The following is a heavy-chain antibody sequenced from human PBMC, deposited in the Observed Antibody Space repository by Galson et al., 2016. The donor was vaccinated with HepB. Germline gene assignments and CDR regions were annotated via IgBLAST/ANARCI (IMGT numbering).Heavy chain of an antibody. CDR3: ARLFGLRWIGHYDVWSGTYGVDG. V-gene: IGHV5-51*01. D-gene: IGHD3-3*01. Sequence: QSGAEVKGPGESLKISCTGSADTFNNHWIGWVRHMPGKGLQWLGMIYPRYSDSRYSPSFRGQVTISADKSVSTAYLQWTSLRASDTAIYFCARLFGLRWIGHYDVWSGTYGVDGWCQGTTVTVSS. CDR1: ADTFNNHW. CDR2: IYPRYSDS. J-gene: IGHJ6*02.